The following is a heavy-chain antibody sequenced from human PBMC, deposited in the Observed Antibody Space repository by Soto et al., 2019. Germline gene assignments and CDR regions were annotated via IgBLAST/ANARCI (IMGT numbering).Heavy chain of an antibody. CDR2: IYYSGST. Sequence: SETLSLTCTFSGGSIISYYWSWIRQPPGKGLEWIGYIYYSGSTNYNPSLKSRVTISVDTSKNQFSLKLSSVTAADTAVYYCARSLVGATFDYWGQGTLVTVSS. J-gene: IGHJ4*02. D-gene: IGHD1-26*01. V-gene: IGHV4-59*01. CDR3: ARSLVGATFDY. CDR1: GGSIISYY.